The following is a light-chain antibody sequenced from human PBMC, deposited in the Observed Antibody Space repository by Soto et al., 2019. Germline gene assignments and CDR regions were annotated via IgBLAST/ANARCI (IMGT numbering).Light chain of an antibody. Sequence: DIQMTQSPSSLSASVGDRVTITCRASQSIATYFNWYQQKPGKAPNLLLFAASSLQSGVPSRFNGSGSGTDFTLTISSLQPEDFATYYCQQSHITQYSFGQGTTLEIK. CDR3: QQSHITQYS. CDR1: QSIATY. V-gene: IGKV1-39*01. J-gene: IGKJ2*03. CDR2: AAS.